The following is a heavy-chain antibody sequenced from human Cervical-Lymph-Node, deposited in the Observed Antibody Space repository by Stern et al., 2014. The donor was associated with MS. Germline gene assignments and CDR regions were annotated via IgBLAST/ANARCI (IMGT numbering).Heavy chain of an antibody. V-gene: IGHV1-46*02. J-gene: IGHJ4*02. D-gene: IGHD7-27*01. CDR1: GYTFNSYY. Sequence: QVQLVQSGAEVKKPGASVKVSCKASGYTFNSYYIHWVRQAPGQGLEWMGIINPSGGSTSYAQKFQGRVTMTRDQSTSTGYMELSSQRSEDTAVYYCARGDGNWVDYWGQGTLVTVSS. CDR2: INPSGGST. CDR3: ARGDGNWVDY.